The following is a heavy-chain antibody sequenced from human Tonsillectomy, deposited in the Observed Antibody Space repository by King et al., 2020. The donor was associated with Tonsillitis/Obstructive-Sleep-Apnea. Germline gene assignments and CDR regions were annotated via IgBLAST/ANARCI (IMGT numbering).Heavy chain of an antibody. V-gene: IGHV3-20*04. D-gene: IGHD3-16*01. J-gene: IGHJ4*02. Sequence: VQLVESGGGVVRPGGSLRLSCAASGFTFDDDGLSWVRQGPGKGLEWVAGIIWNGDRTRYADSVKGRFTISRDNAKNSLYLLMNSLRVEDTALYYCARPYDAGDYWGQGTLVTVSS. CDR1: GFTFDDDG. CDR2: IIWNGDRT. CDR3: ARPYDAGDY.